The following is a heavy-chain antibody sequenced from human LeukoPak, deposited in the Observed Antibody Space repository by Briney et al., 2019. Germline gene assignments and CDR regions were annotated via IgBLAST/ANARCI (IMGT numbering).Heavy chain of an antibody. V-gene: IGHV3-11*01. CDR2: ISSSGSII. CDR3: ARVSGSYNLYYFDY. Sequence: GGSLRLSCAASGFTFSDYYMSWIRQAPGKGLEWVSYISSSGSIIYYADSVKGRFTISRDNAKNSLYLQMNSLRAEDTAVYYCARVSGSYNLYYFDYWGQGTLVTVSS. J-gene: IGHJ4*02. D-gene: IGHD3-10*01. CDR1: GFTFSDYY.